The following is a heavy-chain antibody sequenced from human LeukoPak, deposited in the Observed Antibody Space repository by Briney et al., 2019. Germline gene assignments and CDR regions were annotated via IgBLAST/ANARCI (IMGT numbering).Heavy chain of an antibody. V-gene: IGHV4-59*08. D-gene: IGHD7-27*01. J-gene: IGHJ3*02. CDR3: ARRELTGDYQKAFDI. CDR2: IYSGGRT. Sequence: SETLSLTCTVSGDSVTSYYWSWIRQSPGKGLEWIGYIYSGGRTIYNPSLKSRLTISSDTSKSQFSLKLSSVTAADTAVYYCARRELTGDYQKAFDIWGQGTMVTVSS. CDR1: GDSVTSYY.